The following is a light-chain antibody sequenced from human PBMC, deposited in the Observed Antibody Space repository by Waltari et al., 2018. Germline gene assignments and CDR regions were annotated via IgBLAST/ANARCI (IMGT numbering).Light chain of an antibody. V-gene: IGLV2-23*02. CDR2: DVS. Sequence: QSALTQPASVSASPGHSITISCTGTSSDVGGYNYVSWYQQHPGKAPKRMSYDVSRRHSCVSNRFAGSKCGNTASLTMSGRQAEDEADYYGCAYAGSSTLVFGGGTKLTVL. CDR1: SSDVGGYNY. J-gene: IGLJ2*01. CDR3: CAYAGSSTLV.